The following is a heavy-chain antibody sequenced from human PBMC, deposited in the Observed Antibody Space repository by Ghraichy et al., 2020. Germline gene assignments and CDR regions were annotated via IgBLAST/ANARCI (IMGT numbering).Heavy chain of an antibody. CDR2: IYPGDSDT. D-gene: IGHD3-22*01. V-gene: IGHV5-51*01. CDR1: GYSFTSYW. CDR3: ARRGYYYDSSGSDDAFDI. Sequence: GESLNISCKGSGYSFTSYWIGWVRQMPGKGLEWMGIIYPGDSDTRYSPSFQGQVTISADKSISTAYLQWSSLKASDTAMYYCARRGYYYDSSGSDDAFDIWGQGTMVTVSS. J-gene: IGHJ3*02.